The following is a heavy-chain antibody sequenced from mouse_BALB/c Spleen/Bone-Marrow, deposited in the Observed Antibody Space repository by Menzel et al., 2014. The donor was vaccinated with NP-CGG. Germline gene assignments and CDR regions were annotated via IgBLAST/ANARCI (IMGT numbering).Heavy chain of an antibody. CDR1: GFNIKDTY. CDR2: IDPANGNT. Sequence: EVQLVESGAELVKPGASVKLSCTASGFNIKDTYMHWVKQRPEQGLEWIGRIDPANGNTKYDPKSQGKATITADTSSNTAYLQLSSLTSEDTAVYYCAVYDYEGFAYWGQGTLVTVSA. D-gene: IGHD2-4*01. J-gene: IGHJ3*01. CDR3: AVYDYEGFAY. V-gene: IGHV14-3*02.